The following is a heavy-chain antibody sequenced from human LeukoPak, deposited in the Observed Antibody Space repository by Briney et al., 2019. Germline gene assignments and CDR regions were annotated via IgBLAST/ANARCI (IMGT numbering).Heavy chain of an antibody. CDR3: ASVSVGARDFDY. CDR2: ISAYNGNT. CDR1: GYTFTGYY. V-gene: IGHV1-18*04. Sequence: ASVKVSCKASGYTFTGYYMHWVRQAPGQGLEWMGWISAYNGNTNYAQKLQGRVTMTTDTSTSTAYMELRSLRSDDTAVYYCASVSVGARDFDYWGQGTLVTVSS. J-gene: IGHJ4*02. D-gene: IGHD1-26*01.